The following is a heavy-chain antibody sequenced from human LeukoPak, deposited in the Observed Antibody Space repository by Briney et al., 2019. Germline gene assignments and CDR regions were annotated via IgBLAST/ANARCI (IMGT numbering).Heavy chain of an antibody. CDR3: ARESSSGYSGYDPVAFDY. V-gene: IGHV3-30-3*01. CDR2: ISYDGSNK. CDR1: GFTFSSYN. Sequence: GGSLRLSCAASGFTFSSYNMNWVRQAPGKGLEWVAVISYDGSNKYYADSVKGRFTISRDNSKNTLYLQMNSLRAEDTAVYYCARESSSGYSGYDPVAFDYWGQGTLVTVSS. D-gene: IGHD5-12*01. J-gene: IGHJ4*02.